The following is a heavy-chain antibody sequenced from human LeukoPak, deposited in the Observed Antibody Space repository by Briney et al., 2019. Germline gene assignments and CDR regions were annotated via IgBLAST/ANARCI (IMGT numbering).Heavy chain of an antibody. D-gene: IGHD1-26*01. CDR3: ARDFLSGSYGY. CDR2: ILWNSASK. Sequence: PGGSLRLSCAASGFTFGDYAMHWVRQAPGKGLEWVAGILWNSASKAYADSVKGRFFISRDNAKNSLHLEMNSLRVEDTALYYCARDFLSGSYGYWGQGTLVTVSS. J-gene: IGHJ4*02. V-gene: IGHV3-9*01. CDR1: GFTFGDYA.